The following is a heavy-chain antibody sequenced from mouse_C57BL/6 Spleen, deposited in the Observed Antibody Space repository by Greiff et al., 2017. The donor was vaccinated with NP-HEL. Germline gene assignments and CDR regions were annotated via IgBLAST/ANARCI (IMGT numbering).Heavy chain of an antibody. Sequence: EVKLVESGPGMVKPSQSLSLTCTVTGYSITSGYDWHWIRHFPGNKLEWMGYISYSGSTNYNPSLKSRISITHDTSKNHFFLKLNSVTTEDTATYYCATYYYGYFDYWGQGTTLTVSS. CDR3: ATYYYGYFDY. CDR1: GYSITSGYD. V-gene: IGHV3-1*01. J-gene: IGHJ2*01. CDR2: ISYSGST. D-gene: IGHD1-1*01.